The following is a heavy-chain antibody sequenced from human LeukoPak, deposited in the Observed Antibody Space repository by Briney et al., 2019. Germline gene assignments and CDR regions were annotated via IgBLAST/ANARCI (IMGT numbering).Heavy chain of an antibody. CDR2: ISAYNGNT. CDR1: GYTFTSYG. D-gene: IGHD5-18*01. V-gene: IGHV1-18*04. Sequence: ASVKVSCKASGYTFTSYGISWVRQAPGQGLEWMGWISAYNGNTNYAQKLQGRVTMTTDTSTSTAYMELSSLRSEDTAVYYCASKIQLRSDTQFVFDYWGQGTLVTVSS. J-gene: IGHJ4*02. CDR3: ASKIQLRSDTQFVFDY.